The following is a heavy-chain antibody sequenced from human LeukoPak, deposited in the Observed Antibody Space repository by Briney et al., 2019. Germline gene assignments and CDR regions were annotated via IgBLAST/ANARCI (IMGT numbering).Heavy chain of an antibody. CDR3: AVTTVGFALDY. D-gene: IGHD4-17*01. CDR1: GFTLSSYA. CDR2: ISVSGNT. V-gene: IGHV3-23*01. Sequence: GGSLRLSCAASGFTLSSYAMSWVRQGPGKGLEWVSAISVSGNTYHADSVKGRFTISRDNAKNSLYLQMNSLRAEDTAVYYCAVTTVGFALDYWGQGTLVTVSS. J-gene: IGHJ4*02.